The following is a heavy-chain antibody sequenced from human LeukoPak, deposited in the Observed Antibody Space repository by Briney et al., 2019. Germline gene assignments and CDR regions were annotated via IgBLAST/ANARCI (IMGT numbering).Heavy chain of an antibody. CDR2: IIPILGIA. Sequence: SVKVSCKASGGTFSSYAISWVRQAPGQGLEWMGRIIPILGIANYAQKFQGRVTITADKSTSTAYMELSSLRSEDTAVYYCAREGGLGDSSGYSISYFDYWGQGTLVTVSS. D-gene: IGHD3-22*01. CDR3: AREGGLGDSSGYSISYFDY. CDR1: GGTFSSYA. J-gene: IGHJ4*02. V-gene: IGHV1-69*04.